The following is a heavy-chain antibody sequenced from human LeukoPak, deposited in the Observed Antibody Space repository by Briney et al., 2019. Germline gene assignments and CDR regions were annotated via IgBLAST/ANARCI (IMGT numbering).Heavy chain of an antibody. Sequence: GGSLRLSCAASGFTVSSNYMSWVRQAPGKGLERVSVIYSGGSTYYADSVKGRFTISRDNSKNTLYPQMNSLRAEDTAVYYCAREIITPIWSGYYKGGYFDYWGQGTLVTVSS. D-gene: IGHD3-3*01. CDR1: GFTVSSNY. CDR3: AREIITPIWSGYYKGGYFDY. V-gene: IGHV3-66*02. J-gene: IGHJ4*02. CDR2: IYSGGST.